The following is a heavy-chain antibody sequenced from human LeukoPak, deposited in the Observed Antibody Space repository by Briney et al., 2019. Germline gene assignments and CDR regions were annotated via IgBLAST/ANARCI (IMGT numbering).Heavy chain of an antibody. D-gene: IGHD1-26*01. CDR1: GGSISNNNYF. V-gene: IGHV4-39*01. J-gene: IGHJ5*02. CDR2: LYYSSNT. Sequence: SETLSLTCAVSGGSISNNNYFCGWIRQPPGKGLEWIGSLYYSSNTYYNQSLESRVTISVDMSKNQFSLRLNSVTAADTAVYYCASGYSGAYSAWFDPWGRGTLVTVSS. CDR3: ASGYSGAYSAWFDP.